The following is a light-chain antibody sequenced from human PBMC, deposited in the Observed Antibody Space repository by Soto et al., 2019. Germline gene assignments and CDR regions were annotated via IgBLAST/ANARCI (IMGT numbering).Light chain of an antibody. CDR2: DAS. CDR1: QSISSA. CDR3: QQFNSYPFT. Sequence: AIQLTQSPSSLSASVGDRVTITCRASQSISSALAWYQQKPGKAPKLLIYDASSLESGVPSRFSGSGSGTDFTLTISSLQPEDFATYYCQQFNSYPFTFGQGTRLEIK. V-gene: IGKV1-13*02. J-gene: IGKJ5*01.